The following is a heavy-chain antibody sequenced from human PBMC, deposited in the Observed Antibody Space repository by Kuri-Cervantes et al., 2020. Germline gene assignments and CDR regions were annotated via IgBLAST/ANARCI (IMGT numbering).Heavy chain of an antibody. CDR1: GFTFSSYA. Sequence: LSPTCAASGFTFSSYAMHGVRQAPGKGLEWVAVISYNGSNKYYADSEKGRFTISRDNSKNTLYLQMYSLRARDTAVYYCASSETSGGYWEYYYYGMDVWGQGTTVTVSS. V-gene: IGHV3-30-3*01. CDR3: ASSETSGGYWEYYYYGMDV. J-gene: IGHJ6*02. D-gene: IGHD1-26*01. CDR2: ISYNGSNK.